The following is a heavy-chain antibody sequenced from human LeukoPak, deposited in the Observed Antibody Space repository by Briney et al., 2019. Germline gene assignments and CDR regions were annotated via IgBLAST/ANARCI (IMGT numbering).Heavy chain of an antibody. D-gene: IGHD4-17*01. CDR2: ISSSSSYI. CDR1: GFTFSSYS. V-gene: IGHV3-21*01. J-gene: IGHJ4*02. CDR3: ATATVTTNGNFDY. Sequence: GGSLRLSCAASGFTFSSYSMNWVRQAPGKGLEWVSSISSSSSYIYYADSVKGRFTISRDNSKNTLYLQMNSLRAEDTAVYYCATATVTTNGNFDYWGQGTLVTVSS.